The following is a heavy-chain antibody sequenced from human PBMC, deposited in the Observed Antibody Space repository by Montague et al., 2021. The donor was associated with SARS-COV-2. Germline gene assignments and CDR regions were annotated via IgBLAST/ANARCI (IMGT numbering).Heavy chain of an antibody. J-gene: IGHJ6*02. D-gene: IGHD3-22*01. CDR1: GGSIDSFY. CDR3: ARGGYYDNTGYYSDYYYNMDV. CDR2: IFHSGRT. Sequence: SETLSLTCTVSGGSIDSFYWSWIRRPRGKGLEWIGCIFHSGRTYXNPSRKSRVSMSVDTSQNQVSLRLSSLTAADTAVYYCARGGYYDNTGYYSDYYYNMDVWGQGTTVTVSS. V-gene: IGHV4-59*01.